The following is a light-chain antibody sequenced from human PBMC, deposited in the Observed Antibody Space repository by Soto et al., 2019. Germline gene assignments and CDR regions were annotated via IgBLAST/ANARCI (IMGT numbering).Light chain of an antibody. CDR3: CSYAGSYTP. V-gene: IGLV2-11*01. CDR2: DVS. J-gene: IGLJ2*01. CDR1: NSDVGGYNY. Sequence: QSALTQPRSVSGSPGQSVTISCTGTNSDVGGYNYVSWYQQHPGKAPKLMIYDVSKRPSGVPDRFSGSKSGNTASLTISGLQAEDEADYYCCSYAGSYTPFGGGTKLTVL.